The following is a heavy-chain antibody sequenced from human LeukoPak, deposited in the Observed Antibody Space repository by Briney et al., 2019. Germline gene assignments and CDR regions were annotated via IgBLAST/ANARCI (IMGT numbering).Heavy chain of an antibody. CDR3: AREIRSGRPQYFDY. V-gene: IGHV4-38-2*02. CDR2: MYHSGST. CDR1: GYSISSGYY. D-gene: IGHD3-10*01. Sequence: SETLSLTRAVTGYSISSGYYWGWIRQPPGKGLEWIGSMYHSGSTYSNPSLKSRVTISVDTSKNQFSLKLSSVTAADTAVYYCAREIRSGRPQYFDYWGQATLVTVSS. J-gene: IGHJ4*02.